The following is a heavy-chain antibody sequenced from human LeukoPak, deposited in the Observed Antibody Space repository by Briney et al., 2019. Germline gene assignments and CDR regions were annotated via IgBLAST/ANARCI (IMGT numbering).Heavy chain of an antibody. D-gene: IGHD3-10*01. CDR1: GYTLTSYD. Sequence: ASVTVSCKASGYTLTSYDINWVRQATGQGLEWMGWMNPDSGNTGYARKFQGRVTMTRNTSISTAYMELSSLRSEDTAVYYCARGEITMVRGVIISWFDPWGQGTLVTVSS. CDR3: ARGEITMVRGVIISWFDP. V-gene: IGHV1-8*01. CDR2: MNPDSGNT. J-gene: IGHJ5*02.